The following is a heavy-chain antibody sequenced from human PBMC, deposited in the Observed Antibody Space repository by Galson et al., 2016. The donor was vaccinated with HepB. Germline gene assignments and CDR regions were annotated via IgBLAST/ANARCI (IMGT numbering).Heavy chain of an antibody. CDR1: GFTFSRYD. J-gene: IGHJ3*02. D-gene: IGHD2-15*01. CDR3: ARRMGSVDVFDI. Sequence: SLRLSCAASGFTFSRYDMHWVRQATGKGLEWVSAIGIAGDTYYPGSVKGRFTISRENAKNSLYLQMNSLKAGDTAVYYCARRMGSVDVFDIWGQGTMVTVSS. V-gene: IGHV3-13*01. CDR2: IGIAGDT.